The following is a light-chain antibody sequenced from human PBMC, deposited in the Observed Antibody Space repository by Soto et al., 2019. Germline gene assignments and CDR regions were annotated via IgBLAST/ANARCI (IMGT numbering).Light chain of an antibody. J-gene: IGKJ1*01. CDR3: QQYNNFPPWT. Sequence: EIVMTQSPATLSVSPGERATLSCRSSQSVSSNLAWYQQKPGQAPRLLIYGASTRATGIPARFSGSGSGTEFTLTISSLQSEDFAVYYCQQYNNFPPWTFCQATKVEIK. CDR2: GAS. CDR1: QSVSSN. V-gene: IGKV3-15*01.